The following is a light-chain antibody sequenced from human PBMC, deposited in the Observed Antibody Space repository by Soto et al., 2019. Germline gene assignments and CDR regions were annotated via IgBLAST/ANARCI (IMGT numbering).Light chain of an antibody. Sequence: EIVLTQSPGTLSLSPRERATLSCRASQSIFNNYLAWYQQKPGQAPRLLVYGASFRATGIPDRFSGSGPGTDFPLTISRLEPEGFAVYYCQQYGGSPFTFGQGTRLEIK. CDR2: GAS. J-gene: IGKJ2*01. CDR3: QQYGGSPFT. V-gene: IGKV3-20*01. CDR1: QSIFNNY.